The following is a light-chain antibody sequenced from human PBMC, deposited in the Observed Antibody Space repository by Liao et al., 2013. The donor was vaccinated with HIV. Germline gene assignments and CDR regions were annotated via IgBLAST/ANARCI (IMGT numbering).Light chain of an antibody. CDR1: NIGSKS. Sequence: SYELTQPPSVSVAPGKTARITCGGNNIGSKSVHWYQQKPGQAPVLVIYYDSDRPSGIPERFSGSNSGNTATLTISRVEAGDEADYYCLVWDSKTVVFGGGTKLTVL. CDR3: LVWDSKTVV. J-gene: IGLJ2*01. CDR2: YDS. V-gene: IGLV3-21*01.